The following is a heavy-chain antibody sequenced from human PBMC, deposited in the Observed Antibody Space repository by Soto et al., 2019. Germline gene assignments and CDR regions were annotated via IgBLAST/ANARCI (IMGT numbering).Heavy chain of an antibody. J-gene: IGHJ4*02. CDR3: ARRERHSRSKAWLET. CDR1: VCCIISFTCY. Sequence: SSSXSLTWSFAVCCIISFTCYLRWIRQPPGKGLEWIGTVYYNENTYYNPSLKSRVTITVDTAKNQFSLNMRSVTAADTAMYFSARRERHSRSKAWLETWGPGTLVKVYS. CDR2: VYYNENT. V-gene: IGHV4-39*01. D-gene: IGHD1-1*01.